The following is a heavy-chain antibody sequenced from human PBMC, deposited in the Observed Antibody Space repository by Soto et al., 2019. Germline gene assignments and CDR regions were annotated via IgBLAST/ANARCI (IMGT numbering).Heavy chain of an antibody. CDR2: IYTSGST. Sequence: TLSLTCTVSGGSISSYYWSWIRQPAGKGLEWIGRIYTSGSTNYNPSLKSRVTMSVDTSKNQFSLKLSSVTAADTAVYYCARSPPPRGPFAFDYWGQGTLVTVSS. D-gene: IGHD3-10*01. V-gene: IGHV4-4*07. CDR1: GGSISSYY. CDR3: ARSPPPRGPFAFDY. J-gene: IGHJ4*02.